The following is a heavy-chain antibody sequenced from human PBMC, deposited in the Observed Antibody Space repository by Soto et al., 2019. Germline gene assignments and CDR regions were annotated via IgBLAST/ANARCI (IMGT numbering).Heavy chain of an antibody. CDR2: ISAYNGNT. V-gene: IGHV1-18*01. CDR3: ARLHSSWYSNWFDP. J-gene: IGHJ5*02. D-gene: IGHD6-13*01. Sequence: ASVKVSCKASGYTFTSYGISWVRQAPGQGLEWMGWISAYNGNTNYAQKLQGRVTMTTDTSTSTAYMELRSLRSDDTAVYYCARLHSSWYSNWFDPWGQGTLVTVSS. CDR1: GYTFTSYG.